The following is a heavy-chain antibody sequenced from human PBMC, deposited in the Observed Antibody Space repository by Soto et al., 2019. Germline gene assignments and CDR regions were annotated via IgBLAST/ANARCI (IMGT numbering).Heavy chain of an antibody. J-gene: IGHJ6*02. CDR2: IIPIFGTA. CDR1: GGTFSSYA. CDR3: ASLLSGYDILTVYYTTARYNGMDV. V-gene: IGHV1-69*06. D-gene: IGHD3-9*01. Sequence: ASVKVSCKASGGTFSSYAISWVRQAPGQGLEWMGGIIPIFGTANYAQKFQGRVTITADKSTSTAYMELSSLRSEDTAVYYCASLLSGYDILTVYYTTARYNGMDVWGQGTTVTVSS.